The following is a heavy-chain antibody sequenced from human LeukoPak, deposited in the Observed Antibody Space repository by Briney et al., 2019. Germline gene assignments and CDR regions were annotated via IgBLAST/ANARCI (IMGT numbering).Heavy chain of an antibody. CDR3: ARPSQYGSGTDYYFDS. D-gene: IGHD3-10*01. CDR2: IRSKANNYAT. J-gene: IGHJ4*02. V-gene: IGHV3-73*01. Sequence: GGSLKLSCAASGFMFSGSPMHWVRQASGKGLEWVCHIRSKANNYATIYAASVKGRFTISRDESKNTAYLQMNSLKTEDTAVYYCARPSQYGSGTDYYFDSWGQGTLVTVSS. CDR1: GFMFSGSP.